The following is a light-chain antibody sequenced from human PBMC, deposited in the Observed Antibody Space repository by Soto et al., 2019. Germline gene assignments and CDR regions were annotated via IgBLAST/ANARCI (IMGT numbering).Light chain of an antibody. Sequence: EIVLTQSPGTLSLSPGERATLSCRASQRVSSNYLARYQKKPGQAPRPLIYGASSRATGLPDRFSGSGAGTDFTLTISRLESEDFAVYYCQQYGSSPWTFGQGTKVEIK. CDR3: QQYGSSPWT. CDR1: QRVSSNY. V-gene: IGKV3-20*01. J-gene: IGKJ1*01. CDR2: GAS.